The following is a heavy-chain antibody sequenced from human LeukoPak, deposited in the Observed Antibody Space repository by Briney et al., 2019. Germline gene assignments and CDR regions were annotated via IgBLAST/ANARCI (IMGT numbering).Heavy chain of an antibody. CDR2: IIPIIDTA. D-gene: IGHD3-22*01. V-gene: IGHV1-69*13. Sequence: PGASVKVSCKASGGTFSSYAISWVRQAPGQGLEWMGGIIPIIDTANYAQKFQGRVTITADESTSTAYMELSSLRSEDTAVYYCARASIDSRLRYYYGMDVWGQGTTVTVSS. J-gene: IGHJ6*02. CDR3: ARASIDSRLRYYYGMDV. CDR1: GGTFSSYA.